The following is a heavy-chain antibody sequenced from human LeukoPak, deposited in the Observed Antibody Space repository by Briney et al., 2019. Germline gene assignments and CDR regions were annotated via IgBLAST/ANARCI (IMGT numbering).Heavy chain of an antibody. D-gene: IGHD3-10*01. CDR2: IKQDGSEK. CDR1: GFTFSSYW. V-gene: IGHV3-7*01. J-gene: IGHJ4*02. CDR3: ARYGSGSYYNYADY. Sequence: GGSLRLSCAASGFTFSSYWMSWVRQAPGKGLEWVASIKQDGSEKYYVDSVKGRFTISRDNAKNSLYLQMNSLRAEDTAVYYCARYGSGSYYNYADYWGQGTLVTVSS.